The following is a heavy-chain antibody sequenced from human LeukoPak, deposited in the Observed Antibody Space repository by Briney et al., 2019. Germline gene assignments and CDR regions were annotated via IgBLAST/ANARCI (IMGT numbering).Heavy chain of an antibody. Sequence: PSQTLSLTCTVSGGSISRGSYFWSWIRQPAGKGLEWIGRIYTSGSTNYNPSLKSRVTISVDTSKNQFSLKLSSVTAADTAVYYCARGGGISHYYYYMDVWGKGTTVTISS. CDR3: ARGGGISHYYYYMDV. CDR1: GGSISRGSYF. J-gene: IGHJ6*03. D-gene: IGHD6-13*01. CDR2: IYTSGST. V-gene: IGHV4-61*02.